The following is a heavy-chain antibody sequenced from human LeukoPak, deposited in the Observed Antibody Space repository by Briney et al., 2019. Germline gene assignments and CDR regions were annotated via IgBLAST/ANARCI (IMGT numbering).Heavy chain of an antibody. V-gene: IGHV1-69*13. Sequence: SVKVSCKASGGTFSSYAISWVRQAPGQGLEWMGGIIPIFGAANYAQKFQGRVTITADESTSTVYMELSSLRSEDTAVYYCAREIVSKGNAFDIWGQGTMVTVSS. CDR3: AREIVSKGNAFDI. D-gene: IGHD2/OR15-2a*01. CDR1: GGTFSSYA. J-gene: IGHJ3*02. CDR2: IIPIFGAA.